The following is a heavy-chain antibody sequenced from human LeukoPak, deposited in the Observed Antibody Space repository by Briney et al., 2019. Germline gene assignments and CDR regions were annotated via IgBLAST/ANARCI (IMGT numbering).Heavy chain of an antibody. D-gene: IGHD3-10*01. CDR2: INHSGHT. J-gene: IGHJ5*02. CDR3: ARGQLGSGMDDP. Sequence: PSETLSLTCAVYGGSLSGYYWSWIRQPPGKGLEWIGEINHSGHTNYNPSLKSRVAMSVDTSKNQFSLKLSSVTAADTAVYYCARGQLGSGMDDPWGQGTLVIVSS. V-gene: IGHV4-34*01. CDR1: GGSLSGYY.